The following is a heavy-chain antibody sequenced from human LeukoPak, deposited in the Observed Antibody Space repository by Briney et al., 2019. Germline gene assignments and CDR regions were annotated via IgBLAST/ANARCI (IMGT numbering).Heavy chain of an antibody. J-gene: IGHJ4*02. Sequence: SETLSLTCTVSGGSISSYYWSWIRQPPGKGLEWIGYIYYSGSTNYNPSLKSRVTISVDTSKNQFPLKLSSVTAADTAVYYCAGSPGMTTVTLRGNFLRRPRYYFDYWGQGTLVTVSS. V-gene: IGHV4-59*01. D-gene: IGHD4-17*01. CDR2: IYYSGST. CDR1: GGSISSYY. CDR3: AGSPGMTTVTLRGNFLRRPRYYFDY.